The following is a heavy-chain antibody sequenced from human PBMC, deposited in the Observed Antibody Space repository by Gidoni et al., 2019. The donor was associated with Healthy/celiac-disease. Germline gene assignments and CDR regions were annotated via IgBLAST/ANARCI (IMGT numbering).Heavy chain of an antibody. D-gene: IGHD3-3*01. CDR2: IYHSGST. CDR3: ARAFDDFWSGYLNWFDP. V-gene: IGHV4-30-2*01. CDR1: GGSISSGGYS. Sequence: QLQLQESGSGLVKPSQTLSLTCAVSGGSISSGGYSWSWIRQPPGKGLEWIGYIYHSGSTYYNPSLKSRVTISGDRSKNQFSLKLSSVTAADTAVYYCARAFDDFWSGYLNWFDPWGQGTLVTVSS. J-gene: IGHJ5*02.